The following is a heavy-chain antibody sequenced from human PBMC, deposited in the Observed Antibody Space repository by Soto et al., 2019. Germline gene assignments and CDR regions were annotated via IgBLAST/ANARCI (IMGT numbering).Heavy chain of an antibody. V-gene: IGHV3-7*01. CDR1: GFTFSSYW. CDR2: IKQDGSEK. Sequence: GGSLRLACAAAGFTFSSYWMSWVRQAPGKGLEWVANIKQDGSEKYYVDSVKARFTISRDNAKNSLYLQMNSLRAEDTAVYYCARERSDYDILTGSSPPDAFDIWGQGTMVTVSS. D-gene: IGHD3-9*01. J-gene: IGHJ3*02. CDR3: ARERSDYDILTGSSPPDAFDI.